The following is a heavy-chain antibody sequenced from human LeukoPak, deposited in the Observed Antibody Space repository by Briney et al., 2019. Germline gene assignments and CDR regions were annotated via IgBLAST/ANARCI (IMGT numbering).Heavy chain of an antibody. CDR1: GFTFSSYS. J-gene: IGHJ4*02. V-gene: IGHV3-21*01. CDR2: ISSSSSYI. CDR3: AIAYGDYTPGDY. D-gene: IGHD4-17*01. Sequence: PGGSLRLSCAASGFTFSSYSMNWVRQAPGKGLEWASSISSSSSYIYYADSVKGRFTISRDNAKNSLYLQMNSLRAEDTAVYYCAIAYGDYTPGDYWGQGTLVTVSS.